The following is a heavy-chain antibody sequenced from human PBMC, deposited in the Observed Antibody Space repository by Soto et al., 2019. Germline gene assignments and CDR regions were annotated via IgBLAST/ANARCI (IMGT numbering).Heavy chain of an antibody. D-gene: IGHD2-15*01. Sequence: QPGGSLRLSCAASGFTVSSNYMSWVRQAPGKGLEWVSVIYSGGSTYYADSMKGRFTISRHNSKNTLYLQMNSLRAEDTAVYYCATTMRYCSGGSCFDYWGQGTLVTVSS. J-gene: IGHJ4*02. CDR3: ATTMRYCSGGSCFDY. V-gene: IGHV3-53*04. CDR1: GFTVSSNY. CDR2: IYSGGST.